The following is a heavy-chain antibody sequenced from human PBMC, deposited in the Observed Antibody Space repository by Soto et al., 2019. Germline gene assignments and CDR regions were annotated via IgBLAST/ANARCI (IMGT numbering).Heavy chain of an antibody. CDR1: GGSFTSNKW. CDR2: IYRTGST. D-gene: IGHD3-9*01. J-gene: IGHJ4*02. V-gene: IGHV4-4*02. CDR3: ARTRKYYDILTGYYRFFDY. Sequence: SETLSLTCAVSGGSFTSNKWWTWVRQPPGQGLEWIGEIYRTGSTNYNPSLKSRVTISLDKSENQFSLKVTSLTAADTAVYYCARTRKYYDILTGYYRFFDYWGQGTLVTVSS.